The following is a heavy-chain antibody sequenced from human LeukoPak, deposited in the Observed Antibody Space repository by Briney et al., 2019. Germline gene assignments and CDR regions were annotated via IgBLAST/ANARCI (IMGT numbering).Heavy chain of an antibody. CDR3: AKDARGHYDFWSGNYDILTGYPPPSYYYYYYMDV. J-gene: IGHJ6*03. V-gene: IGHV3-43*02. CDR1: GFTFDDYA. CDR2: ISGDGGST. Sequence: GGSLRLSXAASGFTFDDYAMHWVRQAPGKGLEWVSLISGDGGSTYYADSVKGRFTISRDNSKNSLYLQMNSLRTEDTALYYCAKDARGHYDFWSGNYDILTGYPPPSYYYYYYMDVWGKGTTVTVSS. D-gene: IGHD3-9*01.